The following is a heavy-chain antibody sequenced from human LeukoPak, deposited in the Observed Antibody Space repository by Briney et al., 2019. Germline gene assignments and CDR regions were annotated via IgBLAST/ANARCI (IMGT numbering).Heavy chain of an antibody. D-gene: IGHD3-22*01. Sequence: GGSLRLSCAASGFVVSTNYMTWARQPPGKGLEWVSVIYKDGRTFYTDSVKGRFTISRDNSKNTVYLQMSSLRVEDTAVYYCAKSLTYYHENSDSIWGQGTLVTVSS. J-gene: IGHJ4*02. CDR2: IYKDGRT. CDR3: AKSLTYYHENSDSI. V-gene: IGHV3-53*01. CDR1: GFVVSTNY.